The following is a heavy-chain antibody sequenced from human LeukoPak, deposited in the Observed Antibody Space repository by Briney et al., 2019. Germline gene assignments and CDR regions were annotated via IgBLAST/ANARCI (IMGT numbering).Heavy chain of an antibody. CDR1: DGSISNYY. V-gene: IGHV4-59*01. Sequence: SETLSLTYTVSDGSISNYYWTWIRQPPGKGLEWIAYMYYNGRTKYNPSLKSRVTISLDTSKNQFSLRLSSVTVADTAVYYCARSSYYGDYGFDYWGQGTLVTVSS. J-gene: IGHJ4*02. CDR3: ARSSYYGDYGFDY. CDR2: MYYNGRT. D-gene: IGHD4-17*01.